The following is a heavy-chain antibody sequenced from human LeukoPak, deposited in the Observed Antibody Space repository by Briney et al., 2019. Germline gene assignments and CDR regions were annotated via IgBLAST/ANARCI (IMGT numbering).Heavy chain of an antibody. J-gene: IGHJ5*02. D-gene: IGHD2-21*02. CDR2: IYYSGST. CDR3: ARDGDCVYNWFDP. Sequence: NPSETLSLTCTVSGGSISSYYWSWIRQPPGKGLEWIGYIYYSGSTNYNPSLKSRVTISVDTSKNQFSLKLSSVTAADTAVYYCARDGDCVYNWFDPWGQGTLVTVSS. CDR1: GGSISSYY. V-gene: IGHV4-59*01.